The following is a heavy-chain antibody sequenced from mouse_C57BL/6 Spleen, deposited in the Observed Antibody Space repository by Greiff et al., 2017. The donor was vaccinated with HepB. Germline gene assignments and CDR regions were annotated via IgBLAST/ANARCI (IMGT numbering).Heavy chain of an antibody. D-gene: IGHD2-5*01. V-gene: IGHV1-76*01. CDR1: GYTFTDYY. CDR3: ARGYSNYYFDY. J-gene: IGHJ2*01. CDR2: IYPGSGNT. Sequence: QVQLKQSGAELVRPGASVKLSCKASGYTFTDYYINWVKQRPGQGLEWIARIYPGSGNTYYNEKFKGKATLTAEKSSSTAYMQLSSLTSEDSAVYFCARGYSNYYFDYWGQGTTLTVSS.